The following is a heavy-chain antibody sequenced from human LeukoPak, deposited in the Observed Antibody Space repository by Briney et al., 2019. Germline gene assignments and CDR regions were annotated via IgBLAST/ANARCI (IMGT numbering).Heavy chain of an antibody. J-gene: IGHJ4*02. CDR2: LIGSSGST. CDR1: GFTSTNYA. D-gene: IGHD5-12*01. V-gene: IGHV3-23*01. CDR3: AKGAYDYIEIGYFDS. Sequence: PGGSLRLSCAASGFTSTNYAMNWVRQAPGKGLEWVSVLIGSSGSTDYADSVKGRFTISRDNSKNTVFLQMNSLRAEDTAIYYCAKGAYDYIEIGYFDSWGQGTLATVSS.